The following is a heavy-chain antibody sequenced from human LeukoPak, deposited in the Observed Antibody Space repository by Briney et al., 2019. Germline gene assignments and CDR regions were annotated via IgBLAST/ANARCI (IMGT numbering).Heavy chain of an antibody. Sequence: SETLSLTGTVSGGSISSYYWSWIRQPPGKGLEWIGYIYYSGSTNYNPSLKSRVTISVDTSKNQFSLKLSSVTAADTAVYYCARAGYYGSGFDYWGQGTLVTVSS. V-gene: IGHV4-59*01. CDR3: ARAGYYGSGFDY. J-gene: IGHJ4*02. D-gene: IGHD3-10*01. CDR1: GGSISSYY. CDR2: IYYSGST.